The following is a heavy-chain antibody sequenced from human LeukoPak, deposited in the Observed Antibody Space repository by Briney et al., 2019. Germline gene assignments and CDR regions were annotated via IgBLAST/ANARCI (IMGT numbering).Heavy chain of an antibody. V-gene: IGHV3-33*01. CDR1: GFTFSSYG. J-gene: IGHJ4*02. D-gene: IGHD2-21*02. CDR2: IWYDGSNK. CDR3: ARDGNVVVTAILWLATD. Sequence: SGGSLRLSCAASGFTFSSYGMHWVRQAPGKGLEWVAVIWYDGSNKYYADSVKGRFTISRDNSKNTLYLQMNSLRAEDTAVYYCARDGNVVVTAILWLATDWGQGTLVTVSS.